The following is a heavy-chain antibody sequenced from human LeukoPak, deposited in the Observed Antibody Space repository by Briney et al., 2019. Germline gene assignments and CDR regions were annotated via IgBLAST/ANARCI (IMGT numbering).Heavy chain of an antibody. CDR3: ARLSTVTTSFDY. V-gene: IGHV4-38-2*02. J-gene: IGHJ4*02. CDR1: GYSISSGYY. CDR2: IYHSGST. D-gene: IGHD4-17*01. Sequence: SETLSLTCTVSGYSISSGYYWGWIRQPPGRGLEWIGSIYHSGSTYYNPSLKSRVTISVDTSKNQFSLKLSSVTAADTAVYYCARLSTVTTSFDYWGQGTLVTVSS.